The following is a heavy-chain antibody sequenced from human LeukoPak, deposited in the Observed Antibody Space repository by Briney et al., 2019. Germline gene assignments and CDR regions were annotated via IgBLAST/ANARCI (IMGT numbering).Heavy chain of an antibody. CDR2: INAGNGNT. CDR1: GYTFTSYA. J-gene: IGHJ4*02. V-gene: IGHV1-3*01. D-gene: IGHD6-19*01. CDR3: ARVRTYSSGPFGY. Sequence: GASVKVSCKASGYTFTSYAMHWVRQAPGQRLEWMGWINAGNGNTEYSQKFQGRVTITRDTSASTAYMELSSLRSEDTAVYYCARVRTYSSGPFGYWGQGTLVTVSS.